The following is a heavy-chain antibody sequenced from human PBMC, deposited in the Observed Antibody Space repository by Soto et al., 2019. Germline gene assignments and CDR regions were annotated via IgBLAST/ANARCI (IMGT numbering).Heavy chain of an antibody. CDR1: GGSISSSSYY. Sequence: SETLSLTCTVSGGSISSSSYYWGWIRQPPGKGLEWIGSIYYSGSTYYNPSLKSRVTISVDTSKNQFSLKLSSVTAADTAVYYCATPWDAYYFDYWGQGTLVTVSS. CDR2: IYYSGST. CDR3: ATPWDAYYFDY. V-gene: IGHV4-39*01. D-gene: IGHD1-26*01. J-gene: IGHJ4*02.